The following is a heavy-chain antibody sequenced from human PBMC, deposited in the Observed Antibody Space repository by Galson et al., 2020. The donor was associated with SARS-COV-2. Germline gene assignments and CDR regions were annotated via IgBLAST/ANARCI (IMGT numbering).Heavy chain of an antibody. V-gene: IGHV3-30*04. CDR2: ISYDGSNK. D-gene: IGHD3-22*01. CDR3: ARDGSYYYDSSGYSDFDY. J-gene: IGHJ4*02. Sequence: GESLKIPCAASGFTFSSYAMHWVRQAPGKGLEWVAVISYDGSNKYYADSVKGRFTISRDNSKNTLYLQMNSLRAEDTAVYYCARDGSYYYDSSGYSDFDYWGQGTLVTVSS. CDR1: GFTFSSYA.